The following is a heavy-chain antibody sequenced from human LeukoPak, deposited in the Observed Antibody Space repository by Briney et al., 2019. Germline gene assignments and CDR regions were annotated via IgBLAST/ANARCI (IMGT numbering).Heavy chain of an antibody. V-gene: IGHV3-48*01. CDR1: GFTFSSYS. CDR3: VRDPDALDY. Sequence: GGSLRLSCAASGFTFSSYSMNWVRQAPGKGLEWVSYIRSFDSTIYYADSVKGRFTISRDNARNSLYLQMESLRVEDTAIYYCVRDPDALDYWSLGTLVTVSA. J-gene: IGHJ4*02. CDR2: IRSFDSTI.